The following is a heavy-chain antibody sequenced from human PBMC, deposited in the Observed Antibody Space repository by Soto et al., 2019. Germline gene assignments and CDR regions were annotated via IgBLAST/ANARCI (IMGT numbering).Heavy chain of an antibody. J-gene: IGHJ4*02. CDR2: IKQAGSEK. CDR1: GFTFSAYW. V-gene: IGHV3-7*01. Sequence: GGSLRLSCAASGFTFSAYWMSWVRQAPGKGLEWVANIKQAGSEKYYVDSVNGRFIISRDDAKNSLFLQVNSLRVEDTAVHYCAREKRANGYFDYWGQGTLVTVSS. CDR3: AREKRANGYFDY. D-gene: IGHD6-25*01.